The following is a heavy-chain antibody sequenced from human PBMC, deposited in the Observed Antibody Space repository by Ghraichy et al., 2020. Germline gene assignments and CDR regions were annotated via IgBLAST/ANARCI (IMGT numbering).Heavy chain of an antibody. J-gene: IGHJ6*02. CDR3: ARAHSDYYGSGSYWPYYYYYYGMDV. D-gene: IGHD3-10*01. CDR1: GGTFSSYA. Sequence: SVKVSCKASGGTFSSYAISWVRQAPGQGLEWMGGIIPIFGTANYAQKFQGRVTITADKSTSTAYMELSSLRSEDTAVYYCARAHSDYYGSGSYWPYYYYYYGMDVWGQGTTVTVSS. V-gene: IGHV1-69*06. CDR2: IIPIFGTA.